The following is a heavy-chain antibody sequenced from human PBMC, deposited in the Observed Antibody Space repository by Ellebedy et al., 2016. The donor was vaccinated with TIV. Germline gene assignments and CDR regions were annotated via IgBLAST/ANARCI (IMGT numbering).Heavy chain of an antibody. CDR1: GGSFSGYY. Sequence: SETLSLXXAVYGGSFSGYYWSWIRQPPGKGLEWIGEINHSGSTNYNPSLKSRVTISVDTSKNQFSLKLSSVTAADTAVYYCAGSGSYRGYWGQGTLVTVSS. D-gene: IGHD1-26*01. CDR2: INHSGST. J-gene: IGHJ4*02. CDR3: AGSGSYRGY. V-gene: IGHV4-34*01.